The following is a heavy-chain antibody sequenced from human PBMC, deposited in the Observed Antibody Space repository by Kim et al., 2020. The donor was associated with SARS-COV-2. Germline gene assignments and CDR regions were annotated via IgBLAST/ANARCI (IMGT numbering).Heavy chain of an antibody. D-gene: IGHD1-20*01. CDR2: IYRNGTT. CDR1: EFSVSTKT. J-gene: IGHJ4*02. CDR3: AGDNYNNYWYKY. V-gene: IGHV3-53*01. Sequence: GGSLRLSCAASEFSVSTKTMTWVRQAPGKGLEWVSIIYRNGTTYYADSVKGRFTTSRDTSKNTLYLQMDNLRADDTDVYYCAGDNYNNYWYKYWGQGTLVTVSA.